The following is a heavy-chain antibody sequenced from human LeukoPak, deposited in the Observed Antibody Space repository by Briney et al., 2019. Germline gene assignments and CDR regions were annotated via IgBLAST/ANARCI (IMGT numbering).Heavy chain of an antibody. CDR2: ISGNGDST. CDR1: GFTLSRYD. J-gene: IGHJ5*02. D-gene: IGHD2-8*01. V-gene: IGHV3-64*01. CDR3: AREVYAGNWFDP. Sequence: GGSLRLSCAASGFTLSRYDMHWVRQAPGKGLEYVAAISGNGDSTYYANSVKGRFTISRDNSKNTLYLQMGSLRPEDMAVYYCAREVYAGNWFDPWGQGTLVTVSS.